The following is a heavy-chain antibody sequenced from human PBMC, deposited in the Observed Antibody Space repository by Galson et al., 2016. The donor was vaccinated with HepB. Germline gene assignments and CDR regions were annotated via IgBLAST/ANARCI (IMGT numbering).Heavy chain of an antibody. CDR2: ISSSSAKI. J-gene: IGHJ3*01. D-gene: IGHD5-24*01. V-gene: IGHV3-21*01. CDR3: ARDPAGEGYIDPFDV. CDR1: RFTFSSYN. Sequence: SLRLSCAASRFTFSSYNMNWVRQAPGGRPEWVSSISSSSAKIYYADSVKGRFTISRDNAQNSLYLQMNYLSPEDTAIYYCARDPAGEGYIDPFDVWGQGTMVTVSS.